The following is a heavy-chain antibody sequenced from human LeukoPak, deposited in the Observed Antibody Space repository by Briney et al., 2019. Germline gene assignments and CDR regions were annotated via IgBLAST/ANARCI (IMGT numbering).Heavy chain of an antibody. D-gene: IGHD5-18*01. CDR3: ARSHTATYYYNMDV. V-gene: IGHV3-30-3*01. J-gene: IGHJ6*02. Sequence: GRSPRLSCAASGFTFSNYAMHWVRQAPGKGLEWVAVISYDGSNKYYADSVKGRFTISRDNSKNTLYLQMNSLRGDDTAVYYCARSHTATYYYNMDVWGQGITVTVSS. CDR1: GFTFSNYA. CDR2: ISYDGSNK.